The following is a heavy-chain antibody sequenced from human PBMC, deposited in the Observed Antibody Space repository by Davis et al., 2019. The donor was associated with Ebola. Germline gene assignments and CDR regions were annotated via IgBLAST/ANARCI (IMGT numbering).Heavy chain of an antibody. CDR2: ISSSGSTI. Sequence: GESLKISCAASGFIFSDYYMSWIRQAPGKGLEWVSYISSSGSTIYYADSVKGRFTISRDNAKNSLYLQMNSLRAEDTAVYYCARVSDYYGMDVWGKGTTVTVSS. J-gene: IGHJ6*04. V-gene: IGHV3-11*01. CDR1: GFIFSDYY. CDR3: ARVSDYYGMDV.